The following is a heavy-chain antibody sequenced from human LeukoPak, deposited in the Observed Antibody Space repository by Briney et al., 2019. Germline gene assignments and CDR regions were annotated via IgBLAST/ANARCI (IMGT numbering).Heavy chain of an antibody. CDR2: INHSGST. CDR1: GGSFTDYY. CDR3: AVVYANSVAFDI. V-gene: IGHV4-34*01. J-gene: IGHJ3*02. Sequence: SETLSLTCAVYGGSFTDYYWSWIRQPPGKGLEWIGEINHSGSTNYNPSLKSRVTISVDTSKNQFSLKLSSVTAADTAVYYCAVVYANSVAFDIWGQGTMVTVSS. D-gene: IGHD2-8*02.